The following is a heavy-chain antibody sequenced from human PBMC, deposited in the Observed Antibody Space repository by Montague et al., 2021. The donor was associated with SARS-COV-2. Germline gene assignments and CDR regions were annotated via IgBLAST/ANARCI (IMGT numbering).Heavy chain of an antibody. Sequence: TLSLTCTVSGGSISSGSYYWSWIRQPAGKGLEWIGRINTSGSTNYKPSLKSRVTISVDTSKNQFSLKLSSVTAADTAVYYCARELVVAAARGTNWFDPWGQGTLVTVSS. CDR3: ARELVVAAARGTNWFDP. D-gene: IGHD2-15*01. CDR1: GGSISSGSYY. CDR2: INTSGST. J-gene: IGHJ5*02. V-gene: IGHV4-61*02.